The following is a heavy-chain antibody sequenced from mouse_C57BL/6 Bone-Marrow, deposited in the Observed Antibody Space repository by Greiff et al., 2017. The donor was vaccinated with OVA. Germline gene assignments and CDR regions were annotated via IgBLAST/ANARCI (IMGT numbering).Heavy chain of an antibody. CDR2: IDPETGGT. V-gene: IGHV1-15*01. J-gene: IGHJ1*03. CDR3: TRSPLTYFDV. Sequence: QVQLKESGAELVRPGASVTLSCKASGYTFTDYEMHWVKQTPVHGLEWIGAIDPETGGTAYNQKFKGKAILTADKSSSTAYMELRSLTSEDSAVYYCTRSPLTYFDVWGTGTTGTVSS. CDR1: GYTFTDYE.